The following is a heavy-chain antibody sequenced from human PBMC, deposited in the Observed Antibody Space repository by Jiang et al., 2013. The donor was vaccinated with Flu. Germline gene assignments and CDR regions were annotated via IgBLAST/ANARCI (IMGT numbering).Heavy chain of an antibody. CDR3: ARDQDWGWEY. CDR2: TYYRSRWYN. D-gene: IGHD7-27*01. V-gene: IGHV6-1*01. Sequence: QTLSLTCAISGDSVSSNSAAWNWIRQSPSRGLEWLGRTYYRSRWYNDYAPSLKSRITINGDTSKNQFSLQLNSVTPEDTAICYCARDQDWGWEYWGQGALVTVSS. J-gene: IGHJ4*02. CDR1: GDSVSSNSAA.